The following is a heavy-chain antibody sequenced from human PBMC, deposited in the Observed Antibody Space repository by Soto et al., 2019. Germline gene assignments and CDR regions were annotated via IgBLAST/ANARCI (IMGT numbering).Heavy chain of an antibody. D-gene: IGHD4-17*01. Sequence: EVQLVESGGGLVQPGRSLRLSCAASGFTFDDYAMHWVRQAPGKGLEWVSGISWNSGSIGYADSVKGRFTISRDNAKNSLYLQMNSLRAEDTALYYCAKDLKDDYGDYYFDYWCQGTLVTVSS. J-gene: IGHJ4*02. CDR2: ISWNSGSI. CDR1: GFTFDDYA. CDR3: AKDLKDDYGDYYFDY. V-gene: IGHV3-9*01.